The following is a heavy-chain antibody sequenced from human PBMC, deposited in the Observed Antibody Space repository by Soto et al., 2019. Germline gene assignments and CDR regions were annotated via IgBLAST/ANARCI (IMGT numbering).Heavy chain of an antibody. CDR1: GFTLTDYH. D-gene: IGHD3-10*01. Sequence: EVQLLESGGGLVQPGGSLRLSCVVSGFTLTDYHMSWVRQAPGKGLEWVSAIRNGGDGTHYADSVQGRFTISRDTSKNTLYLQMSSLRVEDTAIYYCAKVPWYSVTRVRGQGTLVTVSS. CDR3: AKVPWYSVTRV. CDR2: IRNGGDGT. V-gene: IGHV3-23*01. J-gene: IGHJ4*02.